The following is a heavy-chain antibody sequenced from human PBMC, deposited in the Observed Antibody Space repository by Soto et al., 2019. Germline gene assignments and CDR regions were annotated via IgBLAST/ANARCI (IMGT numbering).Heavy chain of an antibody. CDR1: GGSFSGYY. J-gene: IGHJ6*03. D-gene: IGHD4-17*01. CDR2: INHSGST. V-gene: IGHV4-34*01. CDR3: ARVDGVRTTVTLHYYYMDV. Sequence: QVQLQQWGAGLLKPSETLSLTCAVYGGSFSGYYWSWIRQPPGKGLEWIGEINHSGSTNYNPSLKSRVTISVDTSKNQFSLKLSSVTAADTAVYYCARVDGVRTTVTLHYYYMDVWGKGTTVTVSS.